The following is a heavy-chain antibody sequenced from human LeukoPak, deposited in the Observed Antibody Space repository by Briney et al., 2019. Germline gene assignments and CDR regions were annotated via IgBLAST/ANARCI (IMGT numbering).Heavy chain of an antibody. D-gene: IGHD3-3*01. CDR2: IYTSGST. V-gene: IGHV4-4*07. CDR3: ARDSSYDFWSGNGGFDY. CDR1: GGSISSYY. J-gene: IGHJ4*02. Sequence: SEALSLTCTVSGGSISSYYWSWIRQPAGKGLEWIGRIYTSGSTNYNPSLKSRVTMSVDTSKNQFSLKLSSVTAADTAVYYCARDSSYDFWSGNGGFDYWGQGTLVTVSS.